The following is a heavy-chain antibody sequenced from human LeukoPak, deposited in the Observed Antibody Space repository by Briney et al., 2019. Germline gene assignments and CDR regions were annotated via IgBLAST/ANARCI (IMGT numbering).Heavy chain of an antibody. CDR3: ARDGRYFSGFDY. V-gene: IGHV3-30*03. CDR1: GFIFSAFG. D-gene: IGHD3-9*01. Sequence: GGSLRLSCAASGFIFSAFGMHWVRQAPGKGLEWVAFISYDGSKTYYADSVKGRFSISRDNSKKTLYLQMNSLRDEDTAVYYCARDGRYFSGFDYWGQGTLVTVSS. CDR2: ISYDGSKT. J-gene: IGHJ4*02.